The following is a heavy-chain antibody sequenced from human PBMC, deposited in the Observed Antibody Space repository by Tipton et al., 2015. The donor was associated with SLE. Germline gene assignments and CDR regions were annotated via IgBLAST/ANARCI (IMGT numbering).Heavy chain of an antibody. CDR1: SGSLRGTDYH. CDR3: ARQVVYDTSGYYYFDS. D-gene: IGHD3-22*01. V-gene: IGHV4-39*01. J-gene: IGHJ4*02. Sequence: TLSLTCSVSSGSLRGTDYHWDWIRQTPGKGLEWIATIYGVGSTYFNPSLKSRLTISVDTSQSQLSLRLISVTAADTAVYYCARQVVYDTSGYYYFDSWGQGTLVTVSS. CDR2: IYGVGST.